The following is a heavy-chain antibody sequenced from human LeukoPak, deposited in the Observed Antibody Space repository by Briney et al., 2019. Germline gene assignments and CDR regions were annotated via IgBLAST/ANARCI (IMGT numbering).Heavy chain of an antibody. CDR3: VRDFRSADY. CDR1: GFTFSNYC. V-gene: IGHV3-74*01. CDR2: ICPGGTIT. Sequence: PGGSLRLSCTASGFTFSNYCMHWVRKTPGKGLIWVSRICPGGTITNYADSVKGRFTISRDDAKNMMFLQMNGLRADDTAVYYCVRDFRSADYWGQGILVTVSS. J-gene: IGHJ4*02.